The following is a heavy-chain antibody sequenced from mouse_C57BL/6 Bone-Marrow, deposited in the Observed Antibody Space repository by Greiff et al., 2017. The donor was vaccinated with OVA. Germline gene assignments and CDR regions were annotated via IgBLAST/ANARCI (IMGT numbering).Heavy chain of an antibody. V-gene: IGHV5-16*01. CDR1: GFTFSDYY. Sequence: EVMLVESEGGLVQPGSSMKLSCTASGFTFSDYYMAWVRQVPEKGLEWVANINYDGSSTYYLDSLKSRFIISRDNAKNILYLQMSSLKSEDTATYYCARALITTVVASLDDWGQGTTLTVSS. J-gene: IGHJ2*01. CDR3: ARALITTVVASLDD. CDR2: INYDGSST. D-gene: IGHD1-1*01.